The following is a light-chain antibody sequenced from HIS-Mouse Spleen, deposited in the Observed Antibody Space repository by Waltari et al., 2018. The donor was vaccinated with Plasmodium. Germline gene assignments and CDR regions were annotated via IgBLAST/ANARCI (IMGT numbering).Light chain of an antibody. Sequence: QSALTQPPSASGSPGQSVTISCTGTSSDVGSYNYCPWYQQHPGNAPKLMIYEVSKQPSGVPDRFSGSKSGNTASLTVSGLQAEDEADYYCSSYAGSNNLVFGGGTKLTVL. CDR2: EVS. CDR3: SSYAGSNNLV. CDR1: SSDVGSYNY. V-gene: IGLV2-8*01. J-gene: IGLJ2*01.